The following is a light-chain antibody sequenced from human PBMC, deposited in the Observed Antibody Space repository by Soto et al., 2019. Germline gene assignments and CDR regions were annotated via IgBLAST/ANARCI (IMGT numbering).Light chain of an antibody. V-gene: IGKV3-11*01. CDR3: QQRSDWPLT. CDR2: DTA. Sequence: EIVLTQSPATVSLSPGERATLSCRASRNIYRYLAWYQQKPGQAPRLLIYDTANRATGIPARFSGSGSVTDFTLTISSLEPEDFAVYYCQQRSDWPLTFGGGTKVEIK. J-gene: IGKJ4*01. CDR1: RNIYRY.